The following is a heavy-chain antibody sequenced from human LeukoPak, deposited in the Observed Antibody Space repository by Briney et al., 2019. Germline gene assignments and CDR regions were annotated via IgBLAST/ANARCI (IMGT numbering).Heavy chain of an antibody. D-gene: IGHD5-24*01. J-gene: IGHJ4*02. CDR3: ARGRDVGPFDY. V-gene: IGHV4-39*07. CDR2: IYYSGST. CDR1: GGSISSSSYY. Sequence: SETLSLTCTVSGGSISSSSYYWGWIRQPPGKGLEWIGSIYYSGSTYYNPSLKSRVTISVDTSKNQFSLKLSSVTAADTAVYYCARGRDVGPFDYWGQGTLVTVSS.